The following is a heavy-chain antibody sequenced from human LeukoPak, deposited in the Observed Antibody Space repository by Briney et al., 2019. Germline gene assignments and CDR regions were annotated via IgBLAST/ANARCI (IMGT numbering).Heavy chain of an antibody. Sequence: PGGSLRLSCAASGFIFTTYAMGWVRQLPGKGLEWVSSASSSGSDTYYTSSVKGRFTISRDNSKNTLYLQVNSLRVEDTAVYYCARRVLGAVGYFDYWGQGALVTVSS. CDR2: ASSSGSDT. CDR1: GFIFTTYA. V-gene: IGHV3-23*05. J-gene: IGHJ4*02. D-gene: IGHD4-23*01. CDR3: ARRVLGAVGYFDY.